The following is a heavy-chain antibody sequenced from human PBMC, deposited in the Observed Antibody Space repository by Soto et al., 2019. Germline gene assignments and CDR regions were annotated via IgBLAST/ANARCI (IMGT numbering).Heavy chain of an antibody. D-gene: IGHD3-3*01. Sequence: QVQLVKSGSEVTKPGASVKVSCKAPSYTFNNYGVTCVRQAPGQGLEWVGWISAYNGKTKYAQKFQGRVTMTIDTSTSTAYLELRSLTSDDTAVYFCGREEWGVIPLDYCGQGALVTVSS. CDR3: GREEWGVIPLDY. V-gene: IGHV1-18*01. CDR2: ISAYNGKT. CDR1: SYTFNNYG. J-gene: IGHJ4*02.